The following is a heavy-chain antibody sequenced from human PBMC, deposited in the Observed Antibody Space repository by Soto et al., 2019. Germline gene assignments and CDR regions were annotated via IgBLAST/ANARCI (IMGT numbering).Heavy chain of an antibody. CDR3: ARDPLWGTAMVLWYFDL. Sequence: VQLVESGGGVVQPGRSLRLSCAASGFTFSSYAMHWVRQAPGKGLEWVAVISYDGSNKYYADSVKGRFTIPRDNSKNTLYLQMNSLRAEDTAVYYCARDPLWGTAMVLWYFDLWGRGTLVTVSS. J-gene: IGHJ2*01. D-gene: IGHD5-18*01. CDR2: ISYDGSNK. CDR1: GFTFSSYA. V-gene: IGHV3-30-3*01.